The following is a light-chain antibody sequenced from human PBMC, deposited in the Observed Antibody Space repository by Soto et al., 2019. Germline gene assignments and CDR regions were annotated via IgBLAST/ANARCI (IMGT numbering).Light chain of an antibody. CDR2: GAS. CDR3: QQYGSSPPLT. J-gene: IGKJ4*01. CDR1: QSVSNNY. V-gene: IGKV3-20*01. Sequence: EIVLMQSPGTLSLSPGERATLSCRASQSVSNNYVAWYQQKPGQAPRLLIAGASSRAIGIPDRFSGSGSGTDFTLTISRLEPEDFAVYYCQQYGSSPPLTFGGGTKVEIK.